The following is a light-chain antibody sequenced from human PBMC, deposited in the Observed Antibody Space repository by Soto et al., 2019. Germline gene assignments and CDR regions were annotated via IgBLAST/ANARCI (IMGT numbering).Light chain of an antibody. V-gene: IGKV3D-15*01. CDR3: QQYDKWPLT. Sequence: EIVMTQSPATLSVSPGEGATLSCRASHSVDSNLAWYQQKPGQAPRLLIFGASTRATGIPTRFSGGGSGTDFTLNISSLQSEDFGLYLCQQYDKWPLTFGGGTKVDIK. J-gene: IGKJ4*01. CDR1: HSVDSN. CDR2: GAS.